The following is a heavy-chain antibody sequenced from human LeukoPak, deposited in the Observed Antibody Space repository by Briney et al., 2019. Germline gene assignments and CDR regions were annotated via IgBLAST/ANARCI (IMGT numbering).Heavy chain of an antibody. CDR2: INEDGSKK. Sequence: QSGGSLRLSCAASGFTLSSYWMSWVRQAPGMGLEWVANINEDGSKKFYVDSVKGRFTISRDDAKNSLYLQMNSLRADDTALYNCARGPITYSSSNGNYYFYYMDVWGKGTTVTVSS. J-gene: IGHJ6*03. CDR1: GFTLSSYW. CDR3: ARGPITYSSSNGNYYFYYMDV. V-gene: IGHV3-7*01. D-gene: IGHD6-6*01.